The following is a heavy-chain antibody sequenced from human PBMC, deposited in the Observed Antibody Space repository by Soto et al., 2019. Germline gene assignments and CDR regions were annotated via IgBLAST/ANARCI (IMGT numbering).Heavy chain of an antibody. CDR3: ARENGSGSYHYYYYMDV. CDR1: GGSISSYY. V-gene: IGHV4-59*01. Sequence: SETLSLTCTVSGGSISSYYWSWIRQPPGKGLEWIGYIYYSGSTNYNPSLKSRVTISVDTSKNQFSLKLSSVTAADTAVYYCARENGSGSYHYYYYMDVWGKGTTVTVSS. D-gene: IGHD3-10*01. CDR2: IYYSGST. J-gene: IGHJ6*03.